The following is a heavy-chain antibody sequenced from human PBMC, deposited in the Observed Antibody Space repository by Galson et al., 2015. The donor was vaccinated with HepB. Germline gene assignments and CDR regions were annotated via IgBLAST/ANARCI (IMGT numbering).Heavy chain of an antibody. CDR3: ARDTYTPDGSRLIVVVHDYFDP. Sequence: SETLSLTCTVSGGSISSSSYYWGWIRQPPGKGLEWIGSIYYSGSTYYNPSFKSRVTISVDTSKNQFSLKLSSVTAADTAVYYCARDTYTPDGSRLIVVVHDYFDPWGQGTLVTVSS. D-gene: IGHD3-22*01. CDR2: IYYSGST. V-gene: IGHV4-39*07. CDR1: GGSISSSSYY. J-gene: IGHJ5*02.